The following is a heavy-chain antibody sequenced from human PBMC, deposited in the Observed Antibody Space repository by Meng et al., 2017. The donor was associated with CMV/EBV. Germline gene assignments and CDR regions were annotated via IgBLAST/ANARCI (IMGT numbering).Heavy chain of an antibody. CDR3: ARGADYDFWSGYSTDY. V-gene: IGHV4-34*01. CDR1: GGSFSGYY. J-gene: IGHJ4*02. CDR2: INHSGST. D-gene: IGHD3-3*01. Sequence: QVQLQQWGAGLLKPSETLSLPCAVYGGSFSGYYWCWIRQPPGKGLEWIGEINHSGSTNYNPSLKSRVTISVDTSKNQFSLKLSSVTAADTAVYYCARGADYDFWSGYSTDYWGQGTLVTVSS.